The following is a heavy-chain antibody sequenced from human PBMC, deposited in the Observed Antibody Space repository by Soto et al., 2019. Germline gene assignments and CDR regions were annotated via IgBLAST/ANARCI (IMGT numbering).Heavy chain of an antibody. CDR2: ISGSGGRT. Sequence: VQLLESGGRSVKPGGSLRLSCAAAGLTFRTFAMNWVRQAPGKGLEWVSGISGSGGRTYYSDSVKGRFTLSRDNSKNTLYLLMNSLRPEDTAVYYCAEGGLSDYYYYAMDVWGQGTTVTVSS. D-gene: IGHD3-16*01. CDR1: GLTFRTFA. V-gene: IGHV3-23*01. J-gene: IGHJ6*02. CDR3: AEGGLSDYYYYAMDV.